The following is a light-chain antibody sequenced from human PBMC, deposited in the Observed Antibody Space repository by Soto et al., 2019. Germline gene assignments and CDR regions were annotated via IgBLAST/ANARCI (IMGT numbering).Light chain of an antibody. Sequence: QSALTQPASVSGSPGQSITISCTGTASDIGNYNYVSWYQVHPGKAPKLLIYGVSNRPSGVSNRFSGSKSGNAASLTISGLQAEDEADYYCYSYSAYTTLWLFGGGTKLTVL. CDR2: GVS. CDR1: ASDIGNYNY. CDR3: YSYSAYTTLWL. J-gene: IGLJ3*02. V-gene: IGLV2-14*01.